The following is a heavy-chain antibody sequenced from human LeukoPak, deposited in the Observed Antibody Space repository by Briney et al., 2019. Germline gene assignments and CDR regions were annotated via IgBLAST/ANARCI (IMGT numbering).Heavy chain of an antibody. D-gene: IGHD5-24*01. V-gene: IGHV3-48*04. CDR3: AREKGSRDNCDV. Sequence: GGSLRLSCAASGFTFSIYSMKWVRQAPGKGLEWVSYISSRSSTIYYADSVRGRFTISRDNAKNTLYLQMNSLRAEDTAVYYCAREKGSRDNCDVWGKGTTVTVSS. CDR2: ISSRSSTI. J-gene: IGHJ6*04. CDR1: GFTFSIYS.